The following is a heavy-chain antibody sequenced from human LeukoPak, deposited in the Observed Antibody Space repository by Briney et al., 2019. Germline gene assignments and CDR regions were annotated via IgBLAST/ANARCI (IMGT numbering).Heavy chain of an antibody. V-gene: IGHV1-2*02. J-gene: IGHJ4*02. D-gene: IGHD3-10*01. Sequence: ASVKVSCKASGYTFTSYYMHWVRQAPGQGLEWMGIINPNSGGTNYAQKFQGRVIMTRDTSISTAYMELSRLRSDDTAVYYCARDLRTDYYGSGSTDFDYWGQGTLVTVSS. CDR2: INPNSGGT. CDR3: ARDLRTDYYGSGSTDFDY. CDR1: GYTFTSYY.